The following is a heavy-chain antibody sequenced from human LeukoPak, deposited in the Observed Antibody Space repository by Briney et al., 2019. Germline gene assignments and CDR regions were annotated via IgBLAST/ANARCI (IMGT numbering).Heavy chain of an antibody. J-gene: IGHJ4*02. CDR2: INHSGST. V-gene: IGHV4-34*01. D-gene: IGHD2-15*01. CDR1: GGSFSGYY. CDR3: ARGLGDIVVVVAATYYFDY. Sequence: SETLSLTCAVYGGSFSGYYWSWIRQPPGKGLEWIGEINHSGSTNYNPSLKSRVTISVDTSKNRFSLKLSSVTAADTAVYYCARGLGDIVVVVAATYYFDYWGQGTLVTVSS.